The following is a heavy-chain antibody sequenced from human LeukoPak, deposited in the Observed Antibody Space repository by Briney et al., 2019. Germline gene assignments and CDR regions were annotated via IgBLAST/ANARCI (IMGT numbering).Heavy chain of an antibody. CDR1: GFTFSSYS. Sequence: GGSLRLSCAASGFTFSSYSMNWVRQAPGEGLEGVSSISSTTSYIYYADSVKGRFTISRDNAKNSLYLQMNSLRAEDTAVYYCARDSPSENYSNYWGQGTLVTVSS. V-gene: IGHV3-21*01. J-gene: IGHJ4*02. CDR3: ARDSPSENYSNY. D-gene: IGHD1-7*01. CDR2: ISSTTSYI.